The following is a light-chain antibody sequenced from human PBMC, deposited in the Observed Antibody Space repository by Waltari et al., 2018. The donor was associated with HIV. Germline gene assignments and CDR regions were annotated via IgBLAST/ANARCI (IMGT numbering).Light chain of an antibody. CDR3: QQYDNLPT. CDR1: QDISNY. J-gene: IGKJ3*01. Sequence: DIQMTQSPSYLSASVGDRVTITCQASQDISNYLNWYQQKPGKAPKLLISDASHLDTGVPSRFSGSRSGTDFTFTISSLQPEDIATYYWQQYDNLPTFGPGTKVDIK. CDR2: DAS. V-gene: IGKV1-33*01.